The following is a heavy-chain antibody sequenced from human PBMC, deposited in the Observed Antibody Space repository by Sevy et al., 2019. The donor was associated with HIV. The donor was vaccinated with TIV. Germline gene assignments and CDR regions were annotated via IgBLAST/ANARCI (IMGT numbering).Heavy chain of an antibody. V-gene: IGHV3-21*01. D-gene: IGHD5-12*01. CDR3: ATDKGGYDPFDY. CDR2: ISYSSEYI. J-gene: IGHJ4*02. Sequence: GGSLRLSCAASGFTFSSYTLNWVRQAPGQGLEWVSSISYSSEYIYYADSVKGRFTISRDNAKNSLYLQMNSLRAEDTAVYYCATDKGGYDPFDYWGQGTLVTVSS. CDR1: GFTFSSYT.